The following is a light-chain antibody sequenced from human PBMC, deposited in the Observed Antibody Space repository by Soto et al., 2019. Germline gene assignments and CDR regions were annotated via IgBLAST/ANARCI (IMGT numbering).Light chain of an antibody. V-gene: IGLV2-14*01. J-gene: IGLJ1*01. CDR3: SSYTTSSTYA. CDR2: EVN. CDR1: SIDVGAYNY. Sequence: QSALTQRASVSGAPGQSITISCTGTSIDVGAYNYVSWYQHHPGRAPKLMIYEVNNRPSGVSNRFSGSKSGDTASLTISGLQAEDEADYYCSSYTTSSTYAFGIGTKVTVL.